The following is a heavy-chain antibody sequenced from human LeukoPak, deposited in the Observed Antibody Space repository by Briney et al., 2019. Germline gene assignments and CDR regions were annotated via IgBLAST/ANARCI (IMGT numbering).Heavy chain of an antibody. Sequence: GGSLRLSCAASGFPFSSYGMHWVRQAPGKGLEWVAVLSYDGSNKHYADSVKGRFIISRDNAKNSLYLHMNSLRAEDTAVYYCARDYGGSSPFDYWGRGTLVTVSS. CDR3: ARDYGGSSPFDY. CDR1: GFPFSSYG. CDR2: LSYDGSNK. V-gene: IGHV3-30*03. J-gene: IGHJ4*02. D-gene: IGHD4-23*01.